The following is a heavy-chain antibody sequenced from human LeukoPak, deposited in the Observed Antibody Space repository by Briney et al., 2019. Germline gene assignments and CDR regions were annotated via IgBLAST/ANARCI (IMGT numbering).Heavy chain of an antibody. V-gene: IGHV4-31*03. CDR3: ARSYTSIVVVPAAIPPPPDYYYMDV. CDR1: GGSISSGGYY. J-gene: IGHJ6*03. D-gene: IGHD2-2*02. CDR2: IYYSGST. Sequence: SETLSLTCTVSGGSISSGGYYWSWIRQHPGKGLEWIGYIYYSGSTYYNPSLKSRVTISVDTSKNQFSLKLSSVTAADTAVYYCARSYTSIVVVPAAIPPPPDYYYMDVWGKGTTVTVSS.